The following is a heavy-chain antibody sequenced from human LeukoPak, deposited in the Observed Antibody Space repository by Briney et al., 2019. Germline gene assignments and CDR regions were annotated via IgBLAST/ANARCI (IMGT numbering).Heavy chain of an antibody. J-gene: IGHJ3*02. D-gene: IGHD2-2*01. CDR3: ARGYCSTTSCWMAFDI. CDR2: IATDTKNP. CDR1: GYTFTTQP. V-gene: IGHV7-4-1*02. Sequence: ASVKLSCKASGYTFTTQPMNWVRQAPGQGLEWMGWIATDTKNPTYAQDFTGRFVFSLDTSVSTAYLQINSLKADDTAVYYCARGYCSTTSCWMAFDIWGQGTMVTVSS.